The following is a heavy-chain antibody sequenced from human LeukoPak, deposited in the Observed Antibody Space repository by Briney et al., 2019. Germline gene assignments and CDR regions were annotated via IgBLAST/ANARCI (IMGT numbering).Heavy chain of an antibody. Sequence: SESLSLTCTVSGGSISSGGYYWSWIRQHPGKGLVWIGYIYYSGSTYYNPSLKSRVTISVDTSKNQFSLKLSSVTAADTAVYYCARSAGRSSRGYFDYWGQGTLVTVSS. V-gene: IGHV4-31*03. CDR2: IYYSGST. CDR3: ARSAGRSSRGYFDY. J-gene: IGHJ4*02. CDR1: GGSISSGGYY. D-gene: IGHD6-13*01.